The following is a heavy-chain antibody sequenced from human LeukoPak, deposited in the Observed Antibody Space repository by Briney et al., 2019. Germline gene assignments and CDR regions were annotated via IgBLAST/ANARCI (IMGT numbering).Heavy chain of an antibody. CDR3: ARAGVVVAATDY. V-gene: IGHV4-61*01. J-gene: IGHJ4*02. CDR2: IYYSGST. CDR1: GGSATIGSYY. D-gene: IGHD2-15*01. Sequence: SETLSLTPTLPGGSATIGSYYRSWIRQPPRNGLEWIGYIYYSGSTNYNPSLKSRVTISVDTSKNQFSLKLSSVTAADTAVYYCARAGVVVAATDYWGQGTLVTVSS.